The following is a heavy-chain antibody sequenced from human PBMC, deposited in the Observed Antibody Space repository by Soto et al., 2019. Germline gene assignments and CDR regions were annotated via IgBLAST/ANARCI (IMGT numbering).Heavy chain of an antibody. V-gene: IGHV4-30-2*01. D-gene: IGHD6-13*01. CDR3: ASSHAGAHITAAVH. CDR1: GGSISSGGYS. Sequence: SETLSLTCAVSGGSISSGGYSWSWIRQPPGKGLEWIGYIYHSGSTYHNPSLKSRVTISVDRSKNQFSLKLSSVTAADTAVYYCASSHAGAHITAAVHWGQGTLVTVSS. CDR2: IYHSGST. J-gene: IGHJ4*02.